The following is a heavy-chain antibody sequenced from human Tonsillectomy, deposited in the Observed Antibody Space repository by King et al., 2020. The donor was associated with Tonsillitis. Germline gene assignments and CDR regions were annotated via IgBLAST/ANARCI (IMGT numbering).Heavy chain of an antibody. CDR2: ISSSSSYI. Sequence: VQLVESGGGLVKPGGSLRLSCAASGFTFSSYSMNWVRQAPGKGLEWVSSISSSSSYIYYADSVKGRFTISRDNAKNSLYRQMNSLRAEDTAVYYCAREGLNYYGSGNDAFDIWGQGTMVTVSS. CDR1: GFTFSSYS. CDR3: AREGLNYYGSGNDAFDI. V-gene: IGHV3-21*01. D-gene: IGHD3-22*01. J-gene: IGHJ3*02.